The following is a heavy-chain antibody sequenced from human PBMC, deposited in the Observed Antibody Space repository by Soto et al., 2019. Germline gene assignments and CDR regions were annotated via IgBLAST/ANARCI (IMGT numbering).Heavy chain of an antibody. CDR3: AREERAHFDD. V-gene: IGHV3-48*01. Sequence: GGSLRLSCAASGFTFSSYSMNWVRQAPGKGLEWVSYISSSSSTIYYADSVKGRFTISRDNAKNSLYLQMNSLRAEDTAVYYCAREERAHFDDWGQGTLVTVSS. D-gene: IGHD1-26*01. J-gene: IGHJ4*02. CDR2: ISSSSSTI. CDR1: GFTFSSYS.